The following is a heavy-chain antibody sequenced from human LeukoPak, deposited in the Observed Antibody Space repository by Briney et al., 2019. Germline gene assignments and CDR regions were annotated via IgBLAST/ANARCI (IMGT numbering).Heavy chain of an antibody. CDR1: GFTFDDYG. J-gene: IGHJ4*02. V-gene: IGHV3-20*04. D-gene: IGHD2-21*02. Sequence: PGGSLRLSCAASGFTFDDYGMSWVRQVPGKGLEWVSSINWNGGSTGYADSVKGRFTISRDNAKSSLYLQMNSLRADDTALYYCARGVTWTQFYFDYWGQGTLVTVSS. CDR3: ARGVTWTQFYFDY. CDR2: INWNGGST.